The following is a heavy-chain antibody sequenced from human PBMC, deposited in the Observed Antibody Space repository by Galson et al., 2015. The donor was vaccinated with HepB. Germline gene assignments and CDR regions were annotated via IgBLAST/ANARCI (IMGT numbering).Heavy chain of an antibody. Sequence: SLRLSCAASGFTFSSYAMSWVRQAPGKGLEWVGFIRSKAYGGTTEYAASVKGRFTISRDDSKSIAYLQMNSLKTEDTAVYYCTRIYGYSSSWYRWPPDYWGQGTLVTVSS. CDR1: GFTFSSYA. D-gene: IGHD6-13*01. J-gene: IGHJ4*02. V-gene: IGHV3-49*04. CDR2: IRSKAYGGTT. CDR3: TRIYGYSSSWYRWPPDY.